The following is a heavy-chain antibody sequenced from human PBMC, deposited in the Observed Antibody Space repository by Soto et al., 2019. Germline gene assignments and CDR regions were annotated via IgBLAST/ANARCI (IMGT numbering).Heavy chain of an antibody. Sequence: GPLRPSYAAAGFTFSIYWKSWVRQAPGKGLEWVANIKQDGSEKYYVDSVKGRFTISRDNAKNSLYLQMNSLRAEDTTVYYCARDGGGIDACDIWGQGTMVTVSS. J-gene: IGHJ3*02. D-gene: IGHD2-15*01. V-gene: IGHV3-7*01. CDR3: ARDGGGIDACDI. CDR1: GFTFSIYW. CDR2: IKQDGSEK.